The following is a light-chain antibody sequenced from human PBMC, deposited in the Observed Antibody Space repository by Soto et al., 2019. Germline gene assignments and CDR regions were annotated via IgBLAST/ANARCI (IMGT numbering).Light chain of an antibody. CDR2: EVT. V-gene: IGLV1-40*01. CDR1: SSNIGAGYD. Sequence: QSVLTQPPSVSGAPGQRVTISCTGSSSNIGAGYDVHWYQQYPGKAPNLIIYEVTKRPSGVPDRFSGSKSGNTASLTVSGLQTEDEAYYYCSSYAASSHLLFGGGTKLTVL. J-gene: IGLJ2*01. CDR3: SSYAASSHLL.